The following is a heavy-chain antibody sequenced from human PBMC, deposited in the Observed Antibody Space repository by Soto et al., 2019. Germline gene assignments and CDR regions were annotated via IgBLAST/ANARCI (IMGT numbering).Heavy chain of an antibody. CDR3: ARTDAYNSSFFDS. CDR2: IHHTGKT. V-gene: IGHV4-31*03. Sequence: QVQLQEMGPGLVKPSQTLTITCTVSGDSVNSAYWSWIRQLPGKGLEWMGNIHHTGKTFYNPSLKSRVAISIDTSKPLFSLKMRSLTAADTAVYYCARTDAYNSSFFDSWGQGTVVTVSS. CDR1: GDSVNSAY. D-gene: IGHD6-6*01. J-gene: IGHJ4*02.